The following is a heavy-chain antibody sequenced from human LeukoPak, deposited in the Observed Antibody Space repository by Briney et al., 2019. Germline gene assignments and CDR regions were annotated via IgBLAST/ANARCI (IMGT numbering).Heavy chain of an antibody. CDR3: AETRDTVLNEY. V-gene: IGHV1-18*01. CDR2: ISPYNGHT. J-gene: IGHJ4*02. CDR1: GYILINYG. Sequence: ASVKVSCKDSGYILINYGIRWVPQAPGQGLEWMGWISPYNGHTNYTPNLQDRLTMTTDTATSTAYMELRSLRSDDTAVYYCAETRDTVLNEYWGQATLVTVSS.